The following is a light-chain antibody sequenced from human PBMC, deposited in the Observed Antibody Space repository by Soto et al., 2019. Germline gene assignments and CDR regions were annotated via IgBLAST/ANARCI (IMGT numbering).Light chain of an antibody. CDR3: SSYTSSSTV. J-gene: IGLJ2*01. Sequence: QSALTQPASVFGSPGQSITFSCTGTSSDVGGYNYVSWYQQHPGKAPKLMIYEVSNRPSGVSNRFSGSKSGNTASLTISGLQAEDEADYYCSSYTSSSTVFGGGTKLTVL. CDR1: SSDVGGYNY. CDR2: EVS. V-gene: IGLV2-14*01.